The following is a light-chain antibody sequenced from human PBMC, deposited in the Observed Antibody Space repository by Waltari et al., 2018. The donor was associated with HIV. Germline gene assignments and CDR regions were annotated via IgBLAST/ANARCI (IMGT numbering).Light chain of an antibody. J-gene: IGLJ3*02. CDR1: SSDVGNYNL. V-gene: IGLV2-23*01. CDR3: CSYGGSSNWV. CDR2: EGI. Sequence: QSALTQPASVSGSPGQSITISCTGTSSDVGNYNLVSWYQQHPGKAPKLMIYEGIKRPAGVSKRIAGSKSGNTASRTISGLQAEDEADYYCCSYGGSSNWVFGGGTKLTVL.